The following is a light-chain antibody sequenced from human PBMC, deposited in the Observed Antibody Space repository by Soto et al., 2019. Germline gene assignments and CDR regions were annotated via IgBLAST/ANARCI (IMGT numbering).Light chain of an antibody. CDR1: QSISSW. J-gene: IGKJ5*01. CDR3: QKSYSTPPIT. CDR2: DAS. V-gene: IGKV1-5*01. Sequence: DIQMTQSPSTLSASVGDRVTITCRASQSISSWLAWYQQKPGKAPKLLIYDASSLESGVPSRFSGSGSGTDFTLTTSSLQPEDFATYYCQKSYSTPPITFGQGTRLEIK.